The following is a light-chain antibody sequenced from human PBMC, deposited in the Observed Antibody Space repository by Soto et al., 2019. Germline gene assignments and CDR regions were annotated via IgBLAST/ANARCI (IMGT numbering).Light chain of an antibody. CDR2: YDD. V-gene: IGLV1-36*01. J-gene: IGLJ2*01. Sequence: QSVLTQPPSVSEAPRQRVTISCSGSISNIGNNAVNLYQQLPGPAPKLLIYYDDLLPSGVADRFSGSKSGTSASLAISGLQSEDEADYYCAAWDDSRNGVVFGGGTKVTVL. CDR3: AAWDDSRNGVV. CDR1: ISNIGNNA.